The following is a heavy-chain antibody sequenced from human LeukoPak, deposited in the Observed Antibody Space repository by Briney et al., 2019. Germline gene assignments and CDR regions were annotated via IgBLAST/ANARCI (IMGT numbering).Heavy chain of an antibody. CDR3: ARTGIKGRWLVPFDY. Sequence: SETLSLTCTVSGGSISSSGYYWGWIRQPPGKGLEWIGTIYYSGDTFYNPSLKSRVTTSVDTSRNRFSLRLNSVTAADTAVYYCARTGIKGRWLVPFDYWGQGTLVTVSS. D-gene: IGHD6-19*01. J-gene: IGHJ4*02. CDR1: GGSISSSGYY. CDR2: IYYSGDT. V-gene: IGHV4-39*01.